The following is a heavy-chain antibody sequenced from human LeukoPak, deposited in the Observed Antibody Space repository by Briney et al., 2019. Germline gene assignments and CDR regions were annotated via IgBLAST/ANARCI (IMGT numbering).Heavy chain of an antibody. CDR2: IIPIFGTA. V-gene: IGHV1-69*06. J-gene: IGHJ4*02. D-gene: IGHD6-13*01. CDR3: ARVRYSPRSGYFDY. Sequence: SVKVSCKASGGTFSSYAISWVRQAPGQGLEWMGGIIPIFGTANYAQKFQGRVTITADKSTSTAYMELSSLRSEDTAVYYCARVRYSPRSGYFDYWGQGTLVTVSS. CDR1: GGTFSSYA.